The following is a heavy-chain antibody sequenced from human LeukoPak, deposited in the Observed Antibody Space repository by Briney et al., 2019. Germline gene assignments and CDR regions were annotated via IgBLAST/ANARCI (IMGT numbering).Heavy chain of an antibody. CDR3: ARWYEGVNFDY. CDR2: IYYSGST. CDR1: GGSISSYY. J-gene: IGHJ4*02. Sequence: SETLSLTCTVSGGSISSYYWSWIRQPPGKGLEWIGYIYYSGSTNHNPSLKSRVTISVDTSKNQFSLKLSSVTAADTAVYYCARWYEGVNFDYWGQGTLVTVSS. D-gene: IGHD6-13*01. V-gene: IGHV4-59*12.